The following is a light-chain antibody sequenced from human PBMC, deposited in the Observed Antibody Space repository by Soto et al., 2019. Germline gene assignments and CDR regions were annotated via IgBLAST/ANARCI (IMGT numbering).Light chain of an antibody. J-gene: IGLJ2*01. CDR3: SSYRGSNPLV. V-gene: IGLV2-14*01. CDR2: GVS. CDR1: SSDVGGYDY. Sequence: QSALTQPASVSGSPGQSITISCTGTSSDVGGYDYVSWYQQHPGKAPKPMIYGVSSRPSGVSTRFSGSKSGNTASLSISGLQAEDEADYYCSSYRGSNPLVFGGGTKLTVL.